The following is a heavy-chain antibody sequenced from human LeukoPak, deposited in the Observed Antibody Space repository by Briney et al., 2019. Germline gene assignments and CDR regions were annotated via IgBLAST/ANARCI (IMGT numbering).Heavy chain of an antibody. CDR2: IYYSGST. Sequence: PSETLSLTCTVSGGSISSYYWSWIRQPPGKGLEWIGYIYYSGSTNYNPSLKSRVTISVDTSKNQFSLKLSSVTAADTAVYYCAREYSRAEYFQHWGQGTLVTVSS. D-gene: IGHD2-15*01. J-gene: IGHJ1*01. CDR3: AREYSRAEYFQH. V-gene: IGHV4-59*12. CDR1: GGSISSYY.